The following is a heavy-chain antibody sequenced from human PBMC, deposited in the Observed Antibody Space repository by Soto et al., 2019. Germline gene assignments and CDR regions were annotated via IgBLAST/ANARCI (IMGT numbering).Heavy chain of an antibody. CDR1: GFTFSSYS. CDR3: ARALPIEITIFGVANKPGENWFDP. V-gene: IGHV3-21*01. CDR2: ISSSSSYI. Sequence: GGSLRLSCAASGFTFSSYSMNWVRQAPGKGLEWVSSISSSSSYIYYADSVKGRFTISRDNAKNSLYLQMNSLRAEDTAVYYCARALPIEITIFGVANKPGENWFDPWGQGTLVTVSS. J-gene: IGHJ5*02. D-gene: IGHD3-3*01.